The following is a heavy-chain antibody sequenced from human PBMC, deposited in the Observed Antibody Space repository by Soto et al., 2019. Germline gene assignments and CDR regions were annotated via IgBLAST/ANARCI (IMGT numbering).Heavy chain of an antibody. V-gene: IGHV3-48*01. D-gene: IGHD5-18*01. Sequence: PGXSLRLSCAASGFTFSDYAINWVVQAPGKGLEWVSYISSSSSTIYYADSVKGRFTISRDNAKNSLYLQMNSLRAEDTAVYYCARAADGYSYGIDYWGQGTLVTVSS. CDR1: GFTFSDYA. CDR3: ARAADGYSYGIDY. J-gene: IGHJ4*02. CDR2: ISSSSSTI.